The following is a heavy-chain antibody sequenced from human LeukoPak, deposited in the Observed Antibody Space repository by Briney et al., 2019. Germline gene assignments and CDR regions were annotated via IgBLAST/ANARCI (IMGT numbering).Heavy chain of an antibody. CDR1: GFTFSSYA. D-gene: IGHD6-6*01. V-gene: IGHV3-23*01. J-gene: IGHJ4*02. CDR3: ARLISTSSSRFSDY. CDR2: ISISGENT. Sequence: GGSLRLSCAASGFTFSSYAMSWVRQAPGKGLEWVSAISISGENTYYAASVKGRFTISRDTSRNTLYLQMHSLRAEDTAVYYCARLISTSSSRFSDYWGQGTLVTASS.